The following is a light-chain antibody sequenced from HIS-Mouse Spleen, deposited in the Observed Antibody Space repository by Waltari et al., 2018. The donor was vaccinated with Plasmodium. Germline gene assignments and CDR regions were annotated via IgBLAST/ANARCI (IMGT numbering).Light chain of an antibody. CDR2: EDS. J-gene: IGLJ3*02. V-gene: IGLV3-10*01. CDR3: YSTDSSGNHRV. CDR1: ALPEKY. Sequence: SYELTQPPSVSVSPGQTARITRSGAALPEKYAYWYQQKSGQAPVLVIFEDSKRPSGIPERFSGSSSGTMATLTISGAQVDDEADYYCYSTDSSGNHRVFGGGTKLTVL.